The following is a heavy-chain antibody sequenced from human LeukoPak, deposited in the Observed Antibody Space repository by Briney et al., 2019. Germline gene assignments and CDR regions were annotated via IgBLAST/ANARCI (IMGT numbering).Heavy chain of an antibody. CDR1: GYTFTSYY. D-gene: IGHD3-16*01. Sequence: GASVKVSCKASGYTFTSYYVHWVRQAPGHGLEWMGIINPSGGSTRYAQKFQGRVTMTTDTSTSTVYMELNSLRSEDTAVYYCALGVDYWGQGTLVSVSS. J-gene: IGHJ4*02. CDR3: ALGVDY. V-gene: IGHV1-46*01. CDR2: INPSGGST.